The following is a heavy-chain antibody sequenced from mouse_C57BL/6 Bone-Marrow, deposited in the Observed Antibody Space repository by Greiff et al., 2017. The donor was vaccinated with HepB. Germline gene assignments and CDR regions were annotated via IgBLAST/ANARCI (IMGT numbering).Heavy chain of an antibody. CDR1: GYTFTDYY. CDR3: ARDVRLAYYAMDY. V-gene: IGHV1-77*01. J-gene: IGHJ4*01. D-gene: IGHD3-2*02. CDR2: IGPGSGST. Sequence: VKLVESGAELVKPGASVKISCKASGYTFTDYYINWVKQRPGQGLEWIGKIGPGSGSTYYNEKFKGKATLTADKSSSTAYMQLSSLTSEDAAVYFCARDVRLAYYAMDYWGQGTSVTVSS.